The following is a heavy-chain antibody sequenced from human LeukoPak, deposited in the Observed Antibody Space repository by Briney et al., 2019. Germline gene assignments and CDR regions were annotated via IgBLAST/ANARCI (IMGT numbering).Heavy chain of an antibody. J-gene: IGHJ4*02. V-gene: IGHV3-53*01. D-gene: IGHD2/OR15-2a*01. Sequence: GGSLRLSCKVSRFTVSSNYMAWVRQAPGKGLEWVSVIYAGGNTYYADSVKGRITISRDNSKNTLYLQMSSLGVEDTAVYYCARDTTAYFDCWGQGTLVTVSS. CDR2: IYAGGNT. CDR3: ARDTTAYFDC. CDR1: RFTVSSNY.